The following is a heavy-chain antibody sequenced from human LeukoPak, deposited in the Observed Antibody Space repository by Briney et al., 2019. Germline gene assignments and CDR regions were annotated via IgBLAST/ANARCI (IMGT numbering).Heavy chain of an antibody. D-gene: IGHD4-17*01. J-gene: IGHJ6*03. Sequence: GGSLRLACAASGFTFSSYSRNWVRQARGKGLEGDSYISSSSSTIYYADCVKGRFTISRDNAKTSLYLQMNSLSAEDTALYSCSRDHTVTKLRKHRYYYYYYMDVWGKGTTVTVSS. CDR1: GFTFSSYS. CDR2: ISSSSSTI. V-gene: IGHV3-48*04. CDR3: SRDHTVTKLRKHRYYYYYYMDV.